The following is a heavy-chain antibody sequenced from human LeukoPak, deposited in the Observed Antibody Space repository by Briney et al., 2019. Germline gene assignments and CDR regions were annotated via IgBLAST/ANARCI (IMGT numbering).Heavy chain of an antibody. J-gene: IGHJ4*02. CDR1: GFTFSSYA. V-gene: IGHV3-30*04. D-gene: IGHD4-17*01. CDR3: ARGHTVTTFDY. Sequence: GGSLRLSCAASGFTFSSYAMHWVRQAPGKELEWVAVISYDGSNKYYADSVKGRFTISRDNSKNTLYLQMNSLRAEDTAVYYCARGHTVTTFDYWGQGTLVTVSS. CDR2: ISYDGSNK.